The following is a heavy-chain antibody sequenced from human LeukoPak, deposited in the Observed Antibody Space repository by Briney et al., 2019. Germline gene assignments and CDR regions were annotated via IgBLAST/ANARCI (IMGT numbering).Heavy chain of an antibody. CDR2: INPNSGGT. V-gene: IGHV1-2*02. CDR3: AMAAAGVWFDP. CDR1: GYTFTGHY. D-gene: IGHD6-13*01. J-gene: IGHJ5*02. Sequence: GASVKVSCKASGYTFTGHYMHWVRQAPGQGLEWMGWINPNSGGTNYAQKFQGRVTMTRDTSISTAYMELSRLRSDDTAVYYCAMAAAGVWFDPWGQGTLVSVSS.